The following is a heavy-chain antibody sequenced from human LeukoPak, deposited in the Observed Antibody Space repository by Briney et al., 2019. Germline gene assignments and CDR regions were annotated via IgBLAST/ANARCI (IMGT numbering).Heavy chain of an antibody. V-gene: IGHV1-2*02. J-gene: IGHJ4*02. CDR3: ARASYYYDSSGYPGYYFDY. CDR1: GYTFTDYY. Sequence: SVTVSFTSSGYTFTDYYMHWVRQAPGQGLEWMGWINPNSGGTNYAQKFQGRVTMTRDTSISTAYMELSRLRSDDTAVYYCARASYYYDSSGYPGYYFDYWGQGTLVTVSS. CDR2: INPNSGGT. D-gene: IGHD3-22*01.